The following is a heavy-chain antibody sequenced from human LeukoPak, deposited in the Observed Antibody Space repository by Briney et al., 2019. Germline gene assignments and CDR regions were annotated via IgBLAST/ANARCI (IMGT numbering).Heavy chain of an antibody. CDR2: ISYDGSNK. D-gene: IGHD3-10*02. CDR1: GFTFSSYG. CDR3: ARMFPRGYYYYGMDV. Sequence: PGGSLRLSCAASGFTFSSYGMHWVRQAPGKGLEWVAVISYDGSNKYYADSVKGRFTISRDNSKNTLYLQMNSLRAEDTAVYYCARMFPRGYYYYGMDVWGQGTTVTVSS. J-gene: IGHJ6*02. V-gene: IGHV3-30*03.